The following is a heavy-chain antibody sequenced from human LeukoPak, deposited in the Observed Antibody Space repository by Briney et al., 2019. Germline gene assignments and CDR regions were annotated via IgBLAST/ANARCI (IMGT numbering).Heavy chain of an antibody. D-gene: IGHD4-17*01. J-gene: IGHJ5*02. Sequence: SETLSLTCTVSGGSISSGDYYWSWIRQPPGKGLEWIGYIYYSGSTYYNPSLKSRVTMSVDTSKNQFSLKLSSVTAADTAVYYCARDRNGDYENWFDPWGQGTLVTVSS. CDR1: GGSISSGDYY. CDR2: IYYSGST. CDR3: ARDRNGDYENWFDP. V-gene: IGHV4-30-4*01.